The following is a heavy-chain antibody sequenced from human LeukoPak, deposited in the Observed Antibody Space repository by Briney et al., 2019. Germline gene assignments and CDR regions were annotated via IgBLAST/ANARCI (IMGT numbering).Heavy chain of an antibody. Sequence: SETLSLTCTISGASMSSVSYYWDWIRQPPGKGLEWIGNIYYSGNTHYNPSLKSRVTISLDTSKNQFSLNLRSVTAADAAVYYCVASVLLSRFDPWGPGTLVTVSS. D-gene: IGHD2-21*01. CDR1: GASMSSVSYY. CDR3: VASVLLSRFDP. V-gene: IGHV4-39*01. J-gene: IGHJ5*02. CDR2: IYYSGNT.